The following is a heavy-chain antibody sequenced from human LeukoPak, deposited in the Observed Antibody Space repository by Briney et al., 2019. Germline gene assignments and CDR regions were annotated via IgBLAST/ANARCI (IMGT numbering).Heavy chain of an antibody. CDR3: ARGSYYYDSSGYSVNGSFDY. D-gene: IGHD3-22*01. V-gene: IGHV4-34*01. CDR1: GGSFSGYY. J-gene: IGHJ4*02. Sequence: ASETLSLTCAVYGGSFSGYYWSWIRQPPGKGLEWIGEINHSGSTNYNPSLKSRVTISVDTSKNQFSLKLSSVTAADTAVYYCARGSYYYDSSGYSVNGSFDYWGQGTLVTVSS. CDR2: INHSGST.